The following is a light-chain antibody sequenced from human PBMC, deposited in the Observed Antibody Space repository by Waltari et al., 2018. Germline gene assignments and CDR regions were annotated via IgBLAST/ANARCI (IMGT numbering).Light chain of an antibody. CDR3: QQYDNWPLT. CDR2: DAP. J-gene: IGKJ5*01. Sequence: ETVMTQSPATLSVYPGERATLSCRASQRIKNNLAWYQQKGGQAPRLLLFDAPTRATGISARFSGSGYGTEFTLTISSLQSEDFAVYYCQQYDNWPLTFGQGTRLDIK. V-gene: IGKV3-15*01. CDR1: QRIKNN.